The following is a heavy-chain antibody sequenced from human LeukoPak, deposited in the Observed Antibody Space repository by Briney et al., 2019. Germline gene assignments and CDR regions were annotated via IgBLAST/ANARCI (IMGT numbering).Heavy chain of an antibody. CDR1: GFTFSSYA. CDR3: GRDPNGDYVGAFDF. Sequence: GGSLRLSCAASGFTFSSYAMPWVRQAPGKGLEWFSSIKGSGDGTSYADSVKGRFTMSRDNSKNTLYLQMNSLRAEDTAIYYCGRDPNGDYVGAFDFWGQGTLVTVSS. D-gene: IGHD4-17*01. CDR2: IKGSGDGT. V-gene: IGHV3-23*01. J-gene: IGHJ3*01.